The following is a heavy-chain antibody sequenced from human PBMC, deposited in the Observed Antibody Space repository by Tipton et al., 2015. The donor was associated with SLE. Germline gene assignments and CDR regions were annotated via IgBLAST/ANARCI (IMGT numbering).Heavy chain of an antibody. D-gene: IGHD3-22*01. Sequence: GLVKPSQTLSLTCAISGDSVSTNSAAWTWIRQSPSRGLEWLGRTYYRSKWYSDYVVSVKSRITINPDTSKNQFSLQLNSVTPEDTAVHYYARVWGTGSRGVDYWGQRTLITVSS. CDR1: GDSVSTNSAA. J-gene: IGHJ4*02. CDR3: ARVWGTGSRGVDY. CDR2: TYYRSKWYS. V-gene: IGHV6-1*01.